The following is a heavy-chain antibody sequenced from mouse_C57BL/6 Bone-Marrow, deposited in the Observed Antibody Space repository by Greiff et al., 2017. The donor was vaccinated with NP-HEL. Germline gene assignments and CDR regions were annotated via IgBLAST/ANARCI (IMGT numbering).Heavy chain of an antibody. J-gene: IGHJ1*03. D-gene: IGHD1-1*01. V-gene: IGHV1-64*01. CDR3: ARRGCYGSSYDV. CDR2: IHPNSGST. CDR1: GYTFTSYW. Sequence: QVQLQQPGAELVKPGASVKLSCKASGYTFTSYWMHWVKQRPGQGLEWIGMIHPNSGSTNYNEKFKSKATLTVDKASSTAYMQLSSLTSEDSAVYYCARRGCYGSSYDVWGTGTTVTVSS.